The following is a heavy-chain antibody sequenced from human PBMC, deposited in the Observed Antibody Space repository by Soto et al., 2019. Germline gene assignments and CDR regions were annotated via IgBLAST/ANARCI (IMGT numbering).Heavy chain of an antibody. J-gene: IGHJ5*02. V-gene: IGHV1-46*01. CDR1: GYTITSYY. CDR3: ARTYCSGGSCYSKHHWFDP. Sequence: GASVKLSCKASGYTITSYYMHWVRQAPGQGLEWMGIINPSGGSTSYAQKFQGRVTMTRDTSTSTVYMELSSLRSEDTAVYYCARTYCSGGSCYSKHHWFDPWGQGTLVTVSS. D-gene: IGHD2-15*01. CDR2: INPSGGST.